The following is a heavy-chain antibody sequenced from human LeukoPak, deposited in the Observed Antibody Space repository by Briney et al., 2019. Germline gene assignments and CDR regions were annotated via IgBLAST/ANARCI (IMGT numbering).Heavy chain of an antibody. V-gene: IGHV4-34*01. CDR1: GFTVSSHF. J-gene: IGHJ5*02. CDR3: ARLYIGGYSRSTNYNWFDP. Sequence: GSLRLSCSASGFTVSSHFMTWVRQSPGKGLEWIGEINHSGSTNYNPSIKSRVTISVDTSKNQFSLNLTSVTAADTAVYYCARLYIGGYSRSTNYNWFDPWGQGTLVTVSS. CDR2: INHSGST. D-gene: IGHD6-13*01.